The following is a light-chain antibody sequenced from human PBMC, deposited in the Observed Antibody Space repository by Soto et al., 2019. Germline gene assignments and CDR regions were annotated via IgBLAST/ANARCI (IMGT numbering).Light chain of an antibody. CDR3: QQYNNWWT. V-gene: IGKV3-15*01. Sequence: EIVMTQSPATLSVSPGERATLSCRASQSVSSNLAWYQQKPGQVPRLLIYGASTRATGIPARFSGSGSGTEFTLPISSLQSEDFAVYYCQQYNNWWTFGQGTKVEIK. CDR2: GAS. CDR1: QSVSSN. J-gene: IGKJ1*01.